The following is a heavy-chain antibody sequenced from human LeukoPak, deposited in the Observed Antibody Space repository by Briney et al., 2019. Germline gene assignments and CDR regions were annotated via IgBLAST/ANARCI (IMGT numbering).Heavy chain of an antibody. V-gene: IGHV4-59*06. J-gene: IGHJ3*02. CDR1: GGSISSYY. Sequence: PSETLSLTCTVSGGSISSYYWSWIRQPPGKGLEWIGYIYYSGSTYYNPSLKSRVTISVDTSKNQFSLKLSSVTAADTAVYYCASDDYSNYLGAFDIWGQGTMVTVSS. D-gene: IGHD4-11*01. CDR2: IYYSGST. CDR3: ASDDYSNYLGAFDI.